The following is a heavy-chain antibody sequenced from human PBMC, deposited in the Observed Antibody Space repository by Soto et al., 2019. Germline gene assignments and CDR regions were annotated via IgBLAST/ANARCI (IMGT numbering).Heavy chain of an antibody. CDR1: GFTFTSSA. V-gene: IGHV1-58*01. J-gene: IGHJ4*02. Sequence: SVKVSCKASGFTFTSSAVQWVRQARGQRLEWIGRIVVGSGNTNYAQKFQERVTITRDMSTSTAYMELSSLRSEDTAVYYCAAARTTVVTGFDYWGQGTLVTVSS. D-gene: IGHD4-17*01. CDR2: IVVGSGNT. CDR3: AAARTTVVTGFDY.